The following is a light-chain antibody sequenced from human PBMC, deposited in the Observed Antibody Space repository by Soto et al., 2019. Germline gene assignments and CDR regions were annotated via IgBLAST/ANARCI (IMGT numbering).Light chain of an antibody. CDR2: GAS. Sequence: EIVLTQSPGTLSFSPGERATLSCRASQSVSSSYLAWYQQKPGQAPRLLIYGASSRATGIPDRFSGSGSGTDFTLTISRLEPEDFAVYYCQQYGSFPLTFGGGTKVDIK. J-gene: IGKJ4*01. CDR1: QSVSSSY. V-gene: IGKV3-20*01. CDR3: QQYGSFPLT.